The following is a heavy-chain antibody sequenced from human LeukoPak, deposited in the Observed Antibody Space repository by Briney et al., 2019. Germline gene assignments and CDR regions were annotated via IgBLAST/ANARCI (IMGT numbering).Heavy chain of an antibody. Sequence: PSETLSLTCTVPGGSISSTSHYSGWIRQPPGKGLEWLGSIYYSGSTYYNPSLKSRVTISVDTSKNQFSLKLSSVTAADTAVYYCARTPRGAARRTGQIDYWGQGTLVTVSS. J-gene: IGHJ4*02. CDR1: GGSISSTSHY. CDR2: IYYSGST. V-gene: IGHV4-39*01. CDR3: ARTPRGAARRTGQIDY. D-gene: IGHD6-6*01.